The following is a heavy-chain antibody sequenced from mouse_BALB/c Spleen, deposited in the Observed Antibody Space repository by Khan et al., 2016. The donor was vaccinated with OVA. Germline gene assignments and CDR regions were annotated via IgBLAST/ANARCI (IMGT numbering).Heavy chain of an antibody. D-gene: IGHD1-1*01. J-gene: IGHJ3*01. V-gene: IGHV1S135*01. CDR1: GYSFTDYS. CDR2: INPYNGYT. CDR3: ARGGYGGFAY. Sequence: VQLQQSGPELVQPGASVRVSSKASGYSFTDYSMYWVKQSHGKSLEWIGYINPYNGYTTYNEKFKGKATLTVDKSSSTAFMHLNSLTSEDSAVYYCARGGYGGFAYWGQGTLVTVSA.